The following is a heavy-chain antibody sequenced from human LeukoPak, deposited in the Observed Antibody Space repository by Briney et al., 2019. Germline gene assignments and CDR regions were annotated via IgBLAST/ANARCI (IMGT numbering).Heavy chain of an antibody. D-gene: IGHD3-22*01. V-gene: IGHV3-66*01. CDR3: ARDRRYYDSSGYYPGYFDY. CDR2: IYSGGST. Sequence: PGGSLRLFCAASGFTVSSNYMSWVRQAPGKGLEWVSVIYSGGSTYYADSVKGRFTISRDNSKNTLYLQMNSLRAEDTAVYYCARDRRYYDSSGYYPGYFDYWGQGTLVTVSS. CDR1: GFTVSSNY. J-gene: IGHJ4*02.